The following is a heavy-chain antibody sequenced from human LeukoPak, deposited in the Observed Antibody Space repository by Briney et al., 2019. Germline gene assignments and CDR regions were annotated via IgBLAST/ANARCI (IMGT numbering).Heavy chain of an antibody. Sequence: SETLSLTCTVSGGSISSSSYYWGWIRQPPGKRLEWIGSIYYSGSTYYNPSLKSRVTISVDTSKNQFSLKLSSVTAADTAVYYCARGDYGSGSYYFDYWGQGTLVTVSS. CDR1: GGSISSSSYY. CDR2: IYYSGST. V-gene: IGHV4-39*07. D-gene: IGHD3-10*01. J-gene: IGHJ4*02. CDR3: ARGDYGSGSYYFDY.